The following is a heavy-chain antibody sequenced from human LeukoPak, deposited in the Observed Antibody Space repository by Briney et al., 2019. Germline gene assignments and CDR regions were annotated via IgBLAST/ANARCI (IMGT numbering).Heavy chain of an antibody. D-gene: IGHD1-26*01. Sequence: ASVKVSCKASGYTFTSYYMHWVRQAPGQGLEWMGIINPSGGSTSYAQKFQGRVTMTRDMSTSTVYMELSSLRSEDTAVYYCARDKGGSYYQALGAFDIWGQGTVVTVSS. V-gene: IGHV1-46*01. CDR3: ARDKGGSYYQALGAFDI. CDR2: INPSGGST. J-gene: IGHJ3*02. CDR1: GYTFTSYY.